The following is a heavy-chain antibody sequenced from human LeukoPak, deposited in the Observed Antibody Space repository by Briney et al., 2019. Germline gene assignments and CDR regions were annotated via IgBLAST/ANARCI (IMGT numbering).Heavy chain of an antibody. CDR3: ASPAVAGTSNFDY. V-gene: IGHV3-30-3*01. J-gene: IGHJ4*02. Sequence: PGGSLRLSCAASGFTFSSYAMHWVRQAPGKGLEWVAVISYDGSNKYYADSVKGRFIISRDNSKNTLYLQMNSLRAEGTAVYYCASPAVAGTSNFDYWGQGTLVTVSS. CDR1: GFTFSSYA. D-gene: IGHD6-19*01. CDR2: ISYDGSNK.